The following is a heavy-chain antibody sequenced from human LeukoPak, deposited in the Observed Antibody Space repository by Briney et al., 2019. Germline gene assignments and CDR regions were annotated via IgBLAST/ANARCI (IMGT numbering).Heavy chain of an antibody. CDR3: ANFRGDY. V-gene: IGHV3-48*03. Sequence: PGGSLRLSCAASGFTFSSYEMTWVRQAPGKGLEWVSYISGSSSTIYYADSVKGRFTISRDNAKNSLYLQMNSLRAEDTAVYYCANFRGDYWGQGTYVTVSS. CDR2: ISGSSSTI. CDR1: GFTFSSYE. J-gene: IGHJ4*02.